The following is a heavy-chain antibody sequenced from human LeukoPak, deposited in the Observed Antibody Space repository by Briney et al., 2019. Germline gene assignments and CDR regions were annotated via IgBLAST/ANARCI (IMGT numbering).Heavy chain of an antibody. V-gene: IGHV3-7*01. CDR2: IKQDGSEK. J-gene: IGHJ4*02. Sequence: PGGSLRLSCAASGFTFSSYWMSWVRQAPGKGLEWVANIKQDGSEKYYVDSVKGRFTISRDNAKNSLYLQMNSLRAEDTAVYYCAREDCYDSSGPFYWGQGTLVTVSS. CDR1: GFTFSSYW. D-gene: IGHD3-22*01. CDR3: AREDCYDSSGPFY.